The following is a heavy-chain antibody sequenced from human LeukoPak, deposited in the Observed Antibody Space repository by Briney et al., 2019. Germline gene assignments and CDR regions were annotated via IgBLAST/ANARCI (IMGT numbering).Heavy chain of an antibody. CDR2: VNTNTGNP. CDR3: VSSDDTSGYFLY. D-gene: IGHD3-22*01. CDR1: GYTFTNYP. Sequence: ASVKASCKTSGYTFTNYPINWVRQAPGQGLEWMGWVNTNTGNPTYAQGLTGRFVFSSDTSVSTAYLQISSLKAEDTAVYYCVSSDDTSGYFLYWGQGTLVTVSS. V-gene: IGHV7-4-1*02. J-gene: IGHJ4*02.